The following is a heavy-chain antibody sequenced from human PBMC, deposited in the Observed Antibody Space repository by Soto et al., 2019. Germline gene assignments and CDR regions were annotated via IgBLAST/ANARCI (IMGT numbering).Heavy chain of an antibody. CDR3: ARNPEQQLPKHYYYYGMDV. CDR2: INPSGGST. Sequence: ASGKVSCKAPGYTLTSYYIHWVRQAPGQGLEWMGIINPSGGSTNYAQKFQGRVTMTRDTSTSTVYMELSSLRSEDTAVYYCARNPEQQLPKHYYYYGMDVWGQGTTATVS. D-gene: IGHD6-13*01. CDR1: GYTLTSYY. J-gene: IGHJ6*02. V-gene: IGHV1-46*03.